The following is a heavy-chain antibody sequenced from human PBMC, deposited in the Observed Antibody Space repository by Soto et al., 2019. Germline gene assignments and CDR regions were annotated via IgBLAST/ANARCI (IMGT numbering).Heavy chain of an antibody. D-gene: IGHD7-27*01. V-gene: IGHV4-59*01. CDR3: ARVHWGFDY. Sequence: PSETLSFTCTVSGGSISSYYWSWIRQPPGKGLEWIGYIYYSGSTNYNPSLKSRVTISVDTSKNQCSLKLSSVTAADTAVYYCARVHWGFDYWGQGTLVTVSS. CDR2: IYYSGST. J-gene: IGHJ4*02. CDR1: GGSISSYY.